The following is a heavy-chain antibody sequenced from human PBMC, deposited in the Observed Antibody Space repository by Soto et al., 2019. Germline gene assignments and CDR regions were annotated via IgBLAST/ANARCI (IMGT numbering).Heavy chain of an antibody. CDR2: INHSGST. V-gene: IGHV4-34*01. D-gene: IGHD1-1*01. Sequence: PSETLSLTCAVYGGSFSGYYWSWIRQPPGKGLEGIGEINHSGSTNYNPSLKSRVTISVDTSENQFSLKLSSVTAADTAVYYCVKRPLLVAPTWGQGILVTVSS. CDR1: GGSFSGYY. CDR3: VKRPLLVAPT. J-gene: IGHJ4*02.